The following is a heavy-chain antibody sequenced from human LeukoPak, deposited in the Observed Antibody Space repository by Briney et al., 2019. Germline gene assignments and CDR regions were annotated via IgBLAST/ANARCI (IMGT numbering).Heavy chain of an antibody. CDR3: ARDLFRGYSYGLVDY. CDR2: ISSSSSYI. V-gene: IGHV3-21*01. D-gene: IGHD5-18*01. CDR1: GFTFSSYS. Sequence: GGSLRLSCAASGFTFSSYSMNWVRQAPGKGLEWVSSISSSSSYIYYADSVKGRFTISRDNAKNSLYLQMNSLRAEDTAVYYCARDLFRGYSYGLVDYGGQGPLVTVSS. J-gene: IGHJ4*02.